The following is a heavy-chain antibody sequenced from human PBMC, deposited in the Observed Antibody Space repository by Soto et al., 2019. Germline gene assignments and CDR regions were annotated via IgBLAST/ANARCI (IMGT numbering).Heavy chain of an antibody. D-gene: IGHD5-18*01. CDR2: IWYDGSKR. Sequence: QVQLVESGGGVVQPGGSLRLSCAASGFTFNSYGMHWVRQAPGKGLEWVAVIWYDGSKRYYADSVKGRFTISRDNSEHTLYLQMISLRAEDTAVYWCARGGDGYGFYFDSWGQGILVTVSS. V-gene: IGHV3-33*01. CDR1: GFTFNSYG. J-gene: IGHJ4*02. CDR3: ARGGDGYGFYFDS.